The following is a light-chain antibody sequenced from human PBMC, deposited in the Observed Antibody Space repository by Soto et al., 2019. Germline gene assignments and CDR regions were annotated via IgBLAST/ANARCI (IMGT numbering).Light chain of an antibody. V-gene: IGLV2-23*01. Sequence: QSVLTQPASVSGSPGQSITISCTGTSSDVGSYNIVSWYQQHPGKAPKLMIYEGSKRPSGVSNRFSGSKSGNTASLTISGLHAEDEADYYCCSYAGSSIVVFGGGTKVTVL. J-gene: IGLJ2*01. CDR1: SSDVGSYNI. CDR2: EGS. CDR3: CSYAGSSIVV.